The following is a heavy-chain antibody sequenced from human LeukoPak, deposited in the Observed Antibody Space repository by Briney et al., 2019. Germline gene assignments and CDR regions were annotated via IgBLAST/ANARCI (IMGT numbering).Heavy chain of an antibody. J-gene: IGHJ5*02. V-gene: IGHV4-30-4*01. Sequence: SQTLSLTCTVSGGSISSGDYYWSWIRQPPGKGLEWIAYMYYSGSTYYNPSLKSRVTMSADTSKNQLSLKLSSVTAADTAVYYCARPYYYDSRIDPWGQEILVTVSS. D-gene: IGHD3-22*01. CDR2: MYYSGST. CDR3: ARPYYYDSRIDP. CDR1: GGSISSGDYY.